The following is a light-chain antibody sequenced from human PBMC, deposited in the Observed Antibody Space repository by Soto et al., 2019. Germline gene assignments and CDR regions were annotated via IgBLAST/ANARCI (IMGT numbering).Light chain of an antibody. J-gene: IGLJ1*01. CDR1: SSDVGGYNY. Sequence: QSALTQAAAVSGSPGQSIPISCTGTSSDVGGYNYVSWYQQHPGKAPNLMIYEVSNRPSGVSNRFSGSKSGNTASLTISGLQAEDEADYYCSSYTSSSPYVFGTGTKVTVL. CDR3: SSYTSSSPYV. CDR2: EVS. V-gene: IGLV2-14*01.